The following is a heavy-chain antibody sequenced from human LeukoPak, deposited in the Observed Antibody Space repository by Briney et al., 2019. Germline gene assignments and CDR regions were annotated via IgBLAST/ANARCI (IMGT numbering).Heavy chain of an antibody. CDR1: VFTFSSYS. V-gene: IGHV3-48*01. D-gene: IGHD3-3*01. J-gene: IGHJ4*02. Sequence: GGSLRLSCAASVFTFSSYSMNCVRQAPGKGLGWGSYISSSSSTIYYADSVRGRFTIFRDNAKSSRYLQLNSLRAEDAAVYYCASAFWSGYIDYWGQGTLVTVSS. CDR3: ASAFWSGYIDY. CDR2: ISSSSSTI.